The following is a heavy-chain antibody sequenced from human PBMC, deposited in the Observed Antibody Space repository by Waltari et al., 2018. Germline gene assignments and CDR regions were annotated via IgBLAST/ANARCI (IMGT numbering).Heavy chain of an antibody. CDR3: ARVNCSSTSCYGPNWFDP. Sequence: QVQLQESGPGLVKPSETLSLTCTVSGGSISSYSWSWIRQPPGKGLEWIGYIYYSGSTNYNPSLKSRVTISVDTSKNQFSLKLSSVTAADTAVYYCARVNCSSTSCYGPNWFDPWGQGTLVTVSS. CDR1: GGSISSYS. V-gene: IGHV4-59*01. CDR2: IYYSGST. D-gene: IGHD2-2*01. J-gene: IGHJ5*02.